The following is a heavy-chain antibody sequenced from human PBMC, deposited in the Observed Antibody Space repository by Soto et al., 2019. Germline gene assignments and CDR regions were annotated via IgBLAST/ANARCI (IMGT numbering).Heavy chain of an antibody. J-gene: IGHJ4*02. CDR1: GFTFSSYA. Sequence: GGSLRLSCAASGFTFSSYAMHWVRQAPGKGLEWVAIISYDGSNKYYADSVKGRFTISRDNSKNTLDLQMNSLRPEDTAVYHCARDGCSGDSCYLYYFDSWGQGTPVTVSS. V-gene: IGHV3-30-3*01. D-gene: IGHD2-15*01. CDR2: ISYDGSNK. CDR3: ARDGCSGDSCYLYYFDS.